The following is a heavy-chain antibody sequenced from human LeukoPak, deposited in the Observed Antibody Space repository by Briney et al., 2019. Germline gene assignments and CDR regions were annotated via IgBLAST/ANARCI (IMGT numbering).Heavy chain of an antibody. J-gene: IGHJ4*02. CDR3: ARRLPATAGGLGAFDS. V-gene: IGHV4-34*01. Sequence: SETLCVTCAVYGGSFSGYYWSWIRQPPGKGLEWIGEINHSGSTNYNPSLKSRVTISVETSKNQFSLKLNSVTAADTAVYYCARRLPATAGGLGAFDSWGQGTPVTVSS. CDR1: GGSFSGYY. CDR2: INHSGST. D-gene: IGHD3-16*01.